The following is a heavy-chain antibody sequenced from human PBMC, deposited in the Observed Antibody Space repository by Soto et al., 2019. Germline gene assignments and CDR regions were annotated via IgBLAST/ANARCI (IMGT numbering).Heavy chain of an antibody. J-gene: IGHJ4*02. CDR2: IYYSGST. CDR1: GGSISSGGYY. V-gene: IGHV4-31*03. CDR3: ARVVVPAATSWYFDY. D-gene: IGHD2-2*01. Sequence: SETLSLTCTVSGGSISSGGYYWSWIRQHPGKGLEWIGYIYYSGSTYYNPSLKSRVTISVDTSKNQFSLKLSSVTAADTAVYYCARVVVPAATSWYFDYWGQGTLVTLAS.